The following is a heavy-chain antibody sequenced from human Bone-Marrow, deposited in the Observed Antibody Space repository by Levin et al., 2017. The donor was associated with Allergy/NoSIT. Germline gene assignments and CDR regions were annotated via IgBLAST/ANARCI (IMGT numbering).Heavy chain of an antibody. D-gene: IGHD6-6*01. Sequence: GESLKISCAASGFTFSSYSMNWVRQAPGKGLEWVSSISSSSSYIYYADSVKGRFTISRDNAKNSLYLQMNSLRAEDTAVYYCARDWQWSSSYTPRVWGGGMDVWGQGTTVTVSS. CDR2: ISSSSSYI. J-gene: IGHJ6*02. V-gene: IGHV3-21*01. CDR1: GFTFSSYS. CDR3: ARDWQWSSSYTPRVWGGGMDV.